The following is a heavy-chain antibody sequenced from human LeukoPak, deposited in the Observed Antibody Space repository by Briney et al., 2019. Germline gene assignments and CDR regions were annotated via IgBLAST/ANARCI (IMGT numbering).Heavy chain of an antibody. D-gene: IGHD5-24*01. CDR1: GFTFSSYA. J-gene: IGHJ4*02. V-gene: IGHV3-23*01. CDR2: ISGSGGST. Sequence: GGSLRLSCAASGFTFSSYAMSWVRQAPGKGLEWVSAISGSGGSTYYADSVKGRFTISRDNSKNTLYLQMNSLRAEDTAVYYCAKEADVEMATITSNFDYWGQGTLVTVSS. CDR3: AKEADVEMATITSNFDY.